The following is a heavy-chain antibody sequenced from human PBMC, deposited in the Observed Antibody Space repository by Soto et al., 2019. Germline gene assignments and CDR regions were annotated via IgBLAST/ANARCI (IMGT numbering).Heavy chain of an antibody. V-gene: IGHV4-31*03. J-gene: IGHJ4*02. Sequence: QVQLQESGPGLVKPSQTLSLTCTVSGGSISSGGYYWSWIRQHPGKGLEWIGYIYYSGSTYYNPSLKSRVTIAVDTCKNQFSLKLSSVTAADTAVYSCASRGSSGTFDYWGQGTLVTVSS. CDR1: GGSISSGGYY. D-gene: IGHD3-10*01. CDR2: IYYSGST. CDR3: ASRGSSGTFDY.